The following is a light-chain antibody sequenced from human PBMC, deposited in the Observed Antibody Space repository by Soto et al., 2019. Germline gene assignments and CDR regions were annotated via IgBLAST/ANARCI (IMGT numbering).Light chain of an antibody. Sequence: EIVMTQSPATLSVSPGERATLSCRASQSVSSNLAWYQQKPGQAPRLLIYGASTRATGIPARFSGSGSGTEFTLTISGLQSEDFEVYYCQQYNNWPLTFGGGTKVEIK. V-gene: IGKV3-15*01. CDR3: QQYNNWPLT. J-gene: IGKJ4*01. CDR1: QSVSSN. CDR2: GAS.